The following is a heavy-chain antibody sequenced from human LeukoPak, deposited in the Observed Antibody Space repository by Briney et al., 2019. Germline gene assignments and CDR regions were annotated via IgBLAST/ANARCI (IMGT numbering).Heavy chain of an antibody. V-gene: IGHV5-10-1*01. J-gene: IGHJ4*02. CDR1: GYSFTSYW. CDR3: ARLEGYCSSTSCLD. CDR2: IDPSDSYT. D-gene: IGHD2-2*01. Sequence: GESLKISCKGSGYSFTSYWISWVRQVPGKGLEWMGRIDPSDSYTNYSPSLQGHVTISADKSISTAYLQWSSLKASDTAMYYCARLEGYCSSTSCLDWGQGTLVTVSS.